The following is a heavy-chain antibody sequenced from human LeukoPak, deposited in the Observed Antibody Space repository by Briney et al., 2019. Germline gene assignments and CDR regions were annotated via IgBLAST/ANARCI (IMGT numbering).Heavy chain of an antibody. CDR2: ISAYNGNT. D-gene: IGHD5-18*01. Sequence: TSVKVSCKASGYTFTSYGISWVRQAPGQGLEWMGWISAYNGNTNYAQKLQGRVTMTPDTSTSTAYMELRSLRSDDTAVYYCARDRGSTAMVTPYFDYWGQGTLVTVSS. CDR1: GYTFTSYG. V-gene: IGHV1-18*01. J-gene: IGHJ4*02. CDR3: ARDRGSTAMVTPYFDY.